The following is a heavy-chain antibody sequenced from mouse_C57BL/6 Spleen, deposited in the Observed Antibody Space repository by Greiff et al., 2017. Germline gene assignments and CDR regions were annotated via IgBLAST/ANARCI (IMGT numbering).Heavy chain of an antibody. J-gene: IGHJ2*01. D-gene: IGHD4-1*01. Sequence: VQLQQSGPELVKPGASVKISCKASGYAFSSSWMNWVKQRPGKGLEWIRRIYPGDGDTNYNGKFKGKATLTADKSSSTAYMQLSSLTSEDSAVYFCAHNWDGNYWGQGTTLTVSS. CDR1: GYAFSSSW. V-gene: IGHV1-82*01. CDR2: IYPGDGDT. CDR3: AHNWDGNY.